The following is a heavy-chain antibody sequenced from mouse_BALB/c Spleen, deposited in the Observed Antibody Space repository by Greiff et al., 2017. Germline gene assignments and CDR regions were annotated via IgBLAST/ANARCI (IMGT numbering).Heavy chain of an antibody. CDR2: INPGSGGT. CDR3: ARSRGITTGWFAD. V-gene: IGHV1-54*01. Sequence: QVQLQQSGAELVRPGTSVKVSCKASGYAFTNYLIEWVKQRPGQGLEWIGVINPGSGGTNYNEKFKGKATLTADTSSSTAYMQLSSLTSDDSAVYFCARSRGITTGWFADWGQGTLVTVSA. J-gene: IGHJ3*01. D-gene: IGHD2-4*01. CDR1: GYAFTNYL.